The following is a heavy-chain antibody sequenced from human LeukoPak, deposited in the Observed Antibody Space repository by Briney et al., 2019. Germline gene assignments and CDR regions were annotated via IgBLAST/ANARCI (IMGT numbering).Heavy chain of an antibody. CDR2: IKQDGSEK. D-gene: IGHD6-19*01. CDR1: GFTFSSYW. Sequence: GGSLRLSCAASGFTFSSYWMNWVRQAPGKGLKWVANIKQDGSEKYYVDSVKGRFTISRDNAKNSLYLQMNSLRAEDTAVYYCARDSSGWYYYFDYWGQGTLVTVSS. CDR3: ARDSSGWYYYFDY. J-gene: IGHJ4*02. V-gene: IGHV3-7*01.